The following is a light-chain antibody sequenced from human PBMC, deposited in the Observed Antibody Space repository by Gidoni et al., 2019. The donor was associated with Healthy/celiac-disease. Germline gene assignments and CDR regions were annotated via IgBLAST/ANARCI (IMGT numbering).Light chain of an antibody. J-gene: IGKJ2*01. CDR1: QSVRSY. CDR2: DAS. V-gene: IGKV3-11*01. CDR3: QHRSSWPPYT. Sequence: EIVLTQSPATLSLSPGERATLSCRASQSVRSYLAWYQQKPGQAPRLLIYDASNRATGIPARFSGSGSGTDFTLTISSLEPEDFAVYYCQHRSSWPPYTFXQXTKLXIK.